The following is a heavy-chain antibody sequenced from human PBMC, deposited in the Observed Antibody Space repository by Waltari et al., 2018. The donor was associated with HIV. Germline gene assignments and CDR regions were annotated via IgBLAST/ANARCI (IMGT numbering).Heavy chain of an antibody. D-gene: IGHD2-2*02. CDR2: IIPILGIA. V-gene: IGHV1-69*04. J-gene: IGHJ5*02. CDR3: ARAPRKYQLQYQNWFDP. CDR1: GGPFSSYG. Sequence: QVQLVQSGAEVKKPGSSVKVSCKASGGPFSSYGISWVRQAPGQGLEWMGRIIPILGIANYAQKFQGRVTITADKSTSTAYMELSSLRSEDTAVYYCARAPRKYQLQYQNWFDPWGQGTLVTVSS.